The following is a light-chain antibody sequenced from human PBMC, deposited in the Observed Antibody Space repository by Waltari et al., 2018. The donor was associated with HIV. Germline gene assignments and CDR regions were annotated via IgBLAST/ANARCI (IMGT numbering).Light chain of an antibody. Sequence: DIQMTQSPSSLSASVGDRVTITCRASQNINRYLHWYQQKPGMAPKLLIYAASTLRSGVPSRFSGAGSGTDFTLTISSLKLDDVATYYCQQSYTTPYTFGQGTELDIK. V-gene: IGKV1-39*01. J-gene: IGKJ2*01. CDR2: AAS. CDR1: QNINRY. CDR3: QQSYTTPYT.